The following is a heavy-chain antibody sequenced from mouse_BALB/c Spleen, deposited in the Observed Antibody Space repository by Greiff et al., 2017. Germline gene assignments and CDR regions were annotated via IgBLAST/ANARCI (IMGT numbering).Heavy chain of an antibody. CDR3: ARHYSRYFDV. J-gene: IGHJ1*01. CDR1: GFTFSSYG. V-gene: IGHV5-6*01. D-gene: IGHD1-1*01. Sequence: EVQRVESGGDLVKPGGSLKLSCAASGFTFSSYGMSWVRQTPDKRLEWVATISSGGSYTYYPDSVKGRFTISRDNAKNTLYLQMSSLKSEDTAMYYCARHYSRYFDVWGAGTTVTVSS. CDR2: ISSGGSYT.